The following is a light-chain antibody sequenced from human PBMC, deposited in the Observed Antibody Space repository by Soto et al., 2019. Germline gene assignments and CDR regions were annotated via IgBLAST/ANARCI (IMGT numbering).Light chain of an antibody. CDR1: SSDVGGYNY. J-gene: IGLJ1*01. Sequence: QSVLTQPASVSGSPGQSITISCTGTSSDVGGYNYVSWYQQHPGKAPKLMIYEVSNRPSGVSNRFSGSKSGNTASLTISGLQDEEEAAYYCSSYNSRSTRVFGTGTKVTV. CDR3: SSYNSRSTRV. CDR2: EVS. V-gene: IGLV2-14*01.